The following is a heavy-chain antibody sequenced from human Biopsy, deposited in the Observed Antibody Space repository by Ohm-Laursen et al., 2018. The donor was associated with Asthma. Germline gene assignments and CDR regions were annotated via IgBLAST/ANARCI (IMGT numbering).Heavy chain of an antibody. CDR3: ARGPELDV. CDR2: TNERGVT. Sequence: GTLSLTCDVYPESFSGFFWTWIRQSPGKGLEWIGETNERGVTNNNPSLKSRVIISIDTYWNRVSLKLTPVTAADTAVYYCARGPELDVWGQGTTVTVSS. V-gene: IGHV4-34*01. CDR1: PESFSGFF. J-gene: IGHJ6*02.